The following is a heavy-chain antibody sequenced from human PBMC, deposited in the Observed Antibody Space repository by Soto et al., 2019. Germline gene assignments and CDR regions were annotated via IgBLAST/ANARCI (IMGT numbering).Heavy chain of an antibody. V-gene: IGHV3-30-3*01. CDR3: ARGSSSLRFDL. D-gene: IGHD6-6*01. CDR2: ISYDGSNK. J-gene: IGHJ2*01. CDR1: GFTFSSYA. Sequence: QVQLVESGGGVVQPGRSLRLSCAASGFTFSSYAMHWVRQAPGKGLEWVAVISYDGSNKYYADSVKGRFTISRDNSKNPLYLQMNSLRAEDTAVYYCARGSSSLRFDLWGRGTLVTVSS.